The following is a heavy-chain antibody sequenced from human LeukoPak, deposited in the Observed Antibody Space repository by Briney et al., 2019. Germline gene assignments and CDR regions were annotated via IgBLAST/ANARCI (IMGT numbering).Heavy chain of an antibody. D-gene: IGHD5-24*01. CDR2: MNPNSGNT. CDR1: GYTFTSYD. CDR3: ARAKRWLQAFDY. Sequence: GASVKVSCKASGYTFTSYDINWVRQATGQGLGWMGWMNPNSGNTGYAQKFQGRVTITRNTSISTAYMELSSLRSEDTAVYYCARAKRWLQAFDYWGQGTLVTVSS. V-gene: IGHV1-8*03. J-gene: IGHJ4*02.